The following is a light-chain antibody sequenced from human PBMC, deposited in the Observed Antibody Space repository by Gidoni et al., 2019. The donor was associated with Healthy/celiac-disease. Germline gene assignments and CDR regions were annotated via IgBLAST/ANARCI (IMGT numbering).Light chain of an antibody. Sequence: DIQMTQSPSSLSASVGDRVTITCRASQSISSYLNWYQQKPGKAPKLLIYAASSLQSGVPSRFRGSASGTDFTLTISSLQPEDFATYYCQQSYSTPSITFGQGTRLEIK. CDR1: QSISSY. CDR2: AAS. V-gene: IGKV1-39*01. J-gene: IGKJ5*01. CDR3: QQSYSTPSIT.